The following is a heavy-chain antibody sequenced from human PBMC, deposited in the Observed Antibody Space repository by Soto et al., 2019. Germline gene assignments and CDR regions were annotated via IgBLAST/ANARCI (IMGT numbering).Heavy chain of an antibody. D-gene: IGHD3-10*01. CDR2: ISGSGGST. V-gene: IGHV3-23*01. J-gene: IGHJ5*02. CDR1: GFTFSSYA. Sequence: GGSLRLSCAASGFTFSSYAMSWVRQAPGKGLEWVSAISGSGGSTYYADSVKGRFTISRDNSKNTLYLQMNSLRAEDTAVYYCAKGPSRDYYGSGSSYGPSNWFDPWGQGTLVTVSS. CDR3: AKGPSRDYYGSGSSYGPSNWFDP.